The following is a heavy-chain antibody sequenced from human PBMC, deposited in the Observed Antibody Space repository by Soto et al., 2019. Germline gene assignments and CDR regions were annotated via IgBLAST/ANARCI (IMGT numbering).Heavy chain of an antibody. CDR2: ISSSGGTI. CDR3: ARDAITIFGVALDY. V-gene: IGHV3-11*01. D-gene: IGHD3-3*01. CDR1: GFTFSDYY. J-gene: IGHJ4*02. Sequence: PGGSLRLSCAASGFTFSDYYMSWIRQAPGKGLEWVSYISSSGGTIYYADSVKGRFTISRDNAKNSLYLQMNSLRAEDTAVYYCARDAITIFGVALDYWGQGTLVTVSS.